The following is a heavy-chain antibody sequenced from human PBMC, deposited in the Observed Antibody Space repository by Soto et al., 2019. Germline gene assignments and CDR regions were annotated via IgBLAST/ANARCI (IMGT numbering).Heavy chain of an antibody. CDR3: AHRPGGSGFRYYFDY. CDR1: GFSLTSSGVG. V-gene: IGHV2-5*01. J-gene: IGHJ4*02. D-gene: IGHD6-19*01. CDR2: IYWNDDD. Sequence: SGPTLVNPTQTLTLTCSFSGFSLTSSGVGVGWFRQPPGKALEWLGLIYWNDDDRYRASLHSRLTITKDTSKNQVVLTMTNMDPEDTATYYCAHRPGGSGFRYYFDYWGQGTLVTVSS.